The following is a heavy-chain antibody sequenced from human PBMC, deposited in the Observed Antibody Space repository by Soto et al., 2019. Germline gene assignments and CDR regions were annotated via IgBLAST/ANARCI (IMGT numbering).Heavy chain of an antibody. D-gene: IGHD2-21*02. J-gene: IGHJ4*02. CDR3: ARVFCRGDCYSPLDY. CDR1: GFTSSNFG. CDR2: ISSSDKYI. V-gene: IGHV3-21*01. Sequence: PGGSLRLSCVASGFTSSNFGLNWVRQAPGKGPEWVSSISSSDKYIYYADSVKGRFTISRDNAKNSLSLQMNSLRADDTAVYYCARVFCRGDCYSPLDYWGQGTLVTVSS.